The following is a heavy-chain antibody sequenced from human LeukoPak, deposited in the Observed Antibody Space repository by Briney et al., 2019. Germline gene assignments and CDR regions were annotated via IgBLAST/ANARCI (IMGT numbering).Heavy chain of an antibody. J-gene: IGHJ4*02. Sequence: GGSLRLSCAASGFTFSSYSMNWVRQAPGKGLEWVSYISSSSSTIYYADSVKGRFTISRDNAKNSLYLQMYSLRAEDTAVYYCARDYGGSSFDYWGQGTLVTVSS. V-gene: IGHV3-48*01. D-gene: IGHD4-23*01. CDR2: ISSSSSTI. CDR3: ARDYGGSSFDY. CDR1: GFTFSSYS.